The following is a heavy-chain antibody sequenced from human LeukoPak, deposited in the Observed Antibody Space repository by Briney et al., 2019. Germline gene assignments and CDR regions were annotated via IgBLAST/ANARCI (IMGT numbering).Heavy chain of an antibody. V-gene: IGHV4-59*01. Sequence: SETLSLTCTVSGGSISSYYWSWIRQPPGKGLEWIGYIYYSGSTNYNPSLNSRVTLSVDTSKNQFSLKLSSVTAADTAVYYCARLSTAVPAAMPLDYWGQGTLVTVSS. D-gene: IGHD2-2*01. CDR1: GGSISSYY. CDR2: IYYSGST. J-gene: IGHJ4*02. CDR3: ARLSTAVPAAMPLDY.